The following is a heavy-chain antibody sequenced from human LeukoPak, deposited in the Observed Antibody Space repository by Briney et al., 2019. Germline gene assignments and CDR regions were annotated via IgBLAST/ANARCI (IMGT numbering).Heavy chain of an antibody. CDR1: GYTFTSYY. D-gene: IGHD3-3*01. CDR3: VRNPHDFWSGYPMFEY. V-gene: IGHV1-2*02. CDR2: INPNSGDT. J-gene: IGHJ4*02. Sequence: APVKVSCKASGYTFTSYYMHWVRQAPGQGLEWMGWINPNSGDTNFAQNFQGRVTMTRDTSISTAYMELSSLRSDDTAVYYCVRNPHDFWSGYPMFEYWGQGTLVTVSS.